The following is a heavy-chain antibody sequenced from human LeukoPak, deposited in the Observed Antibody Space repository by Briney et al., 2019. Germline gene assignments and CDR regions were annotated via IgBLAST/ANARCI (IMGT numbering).Heavy chain of an antibody. V-gene: IGHV3-30*02. J-gene: IGHJ4*02. CDR3: AKDAYGSGSTQDY. CDR2: IRYDGSNK. Sequence: GGSLRLSCAASGFTFSSYGMHWVRQAPGKGLEWVAFIRYDGSNKYYADSVKGRFTISRDNSENTLYLQMNSLRAEDTAVYYCAKDAYGSGSTQDYWGQGTLVTVSS. CDR1: GFTFSSYG. D-gene: IGHD3-10*01.